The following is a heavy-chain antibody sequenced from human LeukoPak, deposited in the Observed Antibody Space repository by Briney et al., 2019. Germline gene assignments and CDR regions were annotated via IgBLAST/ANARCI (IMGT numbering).Heavy chain of an antibody. D-gene: IGHD4-17*01. CDR1: GFTFRNYW. CDR2: TKPDGSAE. V-gene: IGHV3-7*03. CDR3: ARGGGVTTGFDP. Sequence: GGSLRLSCAASGFTFRNYWMGWVRQAPGKGLEWVANTKPDGSAEYYADSVRGRFTTSRDNANNLLYLQMNRLRAEDTAVYYCARGGGVTTGFDPWGQGTLVTVSS. J-gene: IGHJ5*02.